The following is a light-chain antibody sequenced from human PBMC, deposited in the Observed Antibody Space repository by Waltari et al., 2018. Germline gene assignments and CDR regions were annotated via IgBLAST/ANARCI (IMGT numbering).Light chain of an antibody. J-gene: IGLJ2*01. CDR1: SSDIGGNNH. CDR2: DVS. V-gene: IGLV2-14*01. CDR3: CSSATGNTCVV. Sequence: QSALTQPASVSGSPGQSISLSCTGTSSDIGGNNHVSWYQQHPGKAPKLLIYDVSDRPSGCSNRFSGSKSGNTASLSISGLQAEDEADYYCCSSATGNTCVVFGGGTRLTVL.